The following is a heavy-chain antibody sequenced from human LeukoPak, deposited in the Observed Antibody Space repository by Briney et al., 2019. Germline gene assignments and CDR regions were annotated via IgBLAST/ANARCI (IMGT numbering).Heavy chain of an antibody. D-gene: IGHD5-24*01. V-gene: IGHV4-59*08. J-gene: IGHJ5*02. CDR2: IYYSGST. Sequence: SETLSLTCTVSGGSISSYYWSWIRQPPGKGLEWVGYIYYSGSTNYNPSLKSRVTISVDTSKNQFSLKLSSVTAADTAVYYCARQRDGYNSTWFDPWGQGTLVTVSS. CDR1: GGSISSYY. CDR3: ARQRDGYNSTWFDP.